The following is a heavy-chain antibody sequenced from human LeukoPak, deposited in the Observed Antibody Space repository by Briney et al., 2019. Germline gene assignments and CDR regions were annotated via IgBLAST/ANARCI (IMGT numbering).Heavy chain of an antibody. CDR1: GGSISSYY. Sequence: SETLSLTCTVSGGSISSYYWSWIRQPPGKGLEWIGEINHSGSTNYNPSLKSRVTISVDTSKNQFSLKLSSVTAADTAVYYCARGGYSYGYSPYYFDYWGQGTLVTASS. V-gene: IGHV4-34*01. CDR2: INHSGST. J-gene: IGHJ4*02. D-gene: IGHD5-18*01. CDR3: ARGGYSYGYSPYYFDY.